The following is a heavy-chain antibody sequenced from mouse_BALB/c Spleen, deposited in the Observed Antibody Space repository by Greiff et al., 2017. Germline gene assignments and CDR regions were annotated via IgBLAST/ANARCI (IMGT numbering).Heavy chain of an antibody. D-gene: IGHD4-1*01. CDR2: IYPGNSDT. J-gene: IGHJ2*01. CDR1: GYTFTSYW. CDR3: TRLNWDVYYFDY. V-gene: IGHV1-5*01. Sequence: VQLQQSGTVLARPGASVKMSCKASGYTFTSYWMHWVKQRPGQGLEWIGAIYPGNSDTSYNQKFKGKAKLTAVTSTSTAYMELSSLTNEDSAVYYCTRLNWDVYYFDYWGQGTTLTVSS.